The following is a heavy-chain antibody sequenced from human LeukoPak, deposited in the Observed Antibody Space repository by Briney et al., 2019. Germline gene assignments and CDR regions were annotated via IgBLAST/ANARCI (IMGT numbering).Heavy chain of an antibody. D-gene: IGHD3-22*01. J-gene: IGHJ4*02. V-gene: IGHV3-21*01. CDR2: ISSSSSYI. CDR1: GFTFSSYS. Sequence: GGSLRLSCAASGFTFSSYSMNWVRQAPGKGLEWVSSISSSSSYIYYADSVKGRFTISRDNAKNSLYLQMNSLRAEDTAVYYCARGITMIDGIDYWGQGAWSPSPQ. CDR3: ARGITMIDGIDY.